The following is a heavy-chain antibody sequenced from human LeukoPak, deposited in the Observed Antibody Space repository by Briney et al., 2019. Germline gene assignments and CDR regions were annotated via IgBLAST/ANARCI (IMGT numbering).Heavy chain of an antibody. CDR2: INHSGST. J-gene: IGHJ6*04. V-gene: IGHV4-34*01. D-gene: IGHD3-10*01. CDR3: ARGKILWFGELLRYYYGMDV. CDR1: GGSFSGYY. Sequence: SETLSLTCAVYGGSFSGYYWSWIRQPPGKGLEWIGEINHSGSTNYNPSLKSRVTISVDTSKNQFSLKLSSVTAADTAVYYCARGKILWFGELLRYYYGMDVWGKGTTVTVSS.